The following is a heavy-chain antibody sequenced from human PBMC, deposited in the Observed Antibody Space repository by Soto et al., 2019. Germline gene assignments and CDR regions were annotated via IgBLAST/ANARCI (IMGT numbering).Heavy chain of an antibody. Sequence: GESLKISCQGSGYNFANYWIGWVRQMPGKGLEWMGIIYPGDSDTKYSPSLQGQVTISADSSISTAYLQWTSLKASDTAMYYCARSRRGAYSSGWYSPSGYYNYGIDVWGQGTKVTVSS. CDR1: GYNFANYW. V-gene: IGHV5-51*01. CDR3: ARSRRGAYSSGWYSPSGYYNYGIDV. J-gene: IGHJ6*02. CDR2: IYPGDSDT. D-gene: IGHD6-19*01.